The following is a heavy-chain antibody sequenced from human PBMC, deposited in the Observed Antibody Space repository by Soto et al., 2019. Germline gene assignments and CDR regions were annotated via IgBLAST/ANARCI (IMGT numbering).Heavy chain of an antibody. CDR3: ATVIRSGYSYGYSPVRWFDP. CDR2: FDPEDGET. CDR1: GYTLTELS. V-gene: IGHV1-24*01. Sequence: RASVKVSCKVSGYTLTELSMHWVRQAPGKGLEWMGGFDPEDGETIYAQKFQGRVTMTEDTSTDTAYLELSSLRSEDTAVYYCATVIRSGYSYGYSPVRWFDPWGQGTLVTVSS. D-gene: IGHD5-18*01. J-gene: IGHJ5*02.